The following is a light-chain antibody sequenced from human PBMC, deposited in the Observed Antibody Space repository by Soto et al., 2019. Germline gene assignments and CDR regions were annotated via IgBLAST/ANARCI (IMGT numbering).Light chain of an antibody. CDR1: SSNIGDNT. Sequence: QSVLTQPPSASGTPGQGVTISCSGGSSNIGDNTVNWYQHLPGTAPSLLIYTDDQRPSGVPDRFSGSKSGTSASLAISGLQSDDEADYYCETWDDSLNGVVFGGGTQLTVL. CDR2: TDD. J-gene: IGLJ3*02. CDR3: ETWDDSLNGVV. V-gene: IGLV1-44*01.